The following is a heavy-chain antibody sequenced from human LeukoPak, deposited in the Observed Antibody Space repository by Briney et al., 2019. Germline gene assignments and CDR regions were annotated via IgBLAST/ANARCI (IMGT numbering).Heavy chain of an antibody. J-gene: IGHJ4*02. V-gene: IGHV4-39*01. CDR3: VRLVGGDIDY. CDR1: GGSISSSSYY. CDR2: IYYSGGT. Sequence: SETLSLTCTVSGGSISSSSYYWGWIRQPPGKGLEWIGIIYYSGGTSYNPSLKSRVTISVDTSKNQFSLKLSSVTPEDTAVYFCVRLVGGDIDYWGQGTLVTVSS. D-gene: IGHD5-12*01.